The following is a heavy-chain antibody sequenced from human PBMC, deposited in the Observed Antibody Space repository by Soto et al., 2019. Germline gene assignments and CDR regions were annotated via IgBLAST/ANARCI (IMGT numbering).Heavy chain of an antibody. CDR2: ISWNSDAL. CDR1: GFKFDDYA. CDR3: AKGAIQLWFTVDF. V-gene: IGHV3-9*01. J-gene: IGHJ4*02. D-gene: IGHD2-21*01. Sequence: LRLSCAASGFKFDDYAMHWVRQVPGKGLEYVSGISWNSDALDYVDSVKGRFTISRDNAENSLYLEMNNLRVEDTALYYCAKGAIQLWFTVDFLGQGTLVTVSS.